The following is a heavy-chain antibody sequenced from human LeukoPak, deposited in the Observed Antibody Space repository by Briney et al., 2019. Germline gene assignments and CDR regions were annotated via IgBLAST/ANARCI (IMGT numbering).Heavy chain of an antibody. CDR2: IYISGST. D-gene: IGHD5-18*01. CDR3: AGELWTNRNQYYGMDV. J-gene: IGHJ6*02. V-gene: IGHV4-4*07. CDR1: GGSTSNYY. Sequence: SETLSLTCTVSGGSTSNYYWNWIRQPAGKGLEWIGRIYISGSTKYNPSLESRVTMSVDTSKNQLSLNLESVTAADTAVYYCAGELWTNRNQYYGMDVWGQGTTVTVSS.